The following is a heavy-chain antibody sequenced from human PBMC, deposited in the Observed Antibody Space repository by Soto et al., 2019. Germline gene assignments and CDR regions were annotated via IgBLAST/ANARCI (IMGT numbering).Heavy chain of an antibody. D-gene: IGHD2-2*01. Sequence: PGESLKISCKGSGYRFSSYWIGLLRQIPGKGLEWMGIIYPGDSDTSYSPSFRGQVTMSADKSISTAYLQRSSLKASDPAMYYCARLGDSIVVAPATNGLDVWGQGTTVPVSS. V-gene: IGHV5-51*01. CDR1: GYRFSSYW. CDR3: ARLGDSIVVAPATNGLDV. J-gene: IGHJ6*02. CDR2: IYPGDSDT.